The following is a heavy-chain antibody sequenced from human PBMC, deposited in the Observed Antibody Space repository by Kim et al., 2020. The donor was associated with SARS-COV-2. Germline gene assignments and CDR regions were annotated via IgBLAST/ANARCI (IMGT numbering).Heavy chain of an antibody. CDR1: GYTLTELS. Sequence: ASVKVSCKVSGYTLTELSMHWVRQAPGKGLEWMGGFDPEDGETIYAQKFQGRVTMTEDTSTDTAYMELSSLRSEDTAVYYCATPSHKRNSPPPYWGYSRFYYYYGMDVWGQGTTVTVSS. V-gene: IGHV1-24*01. D-gene: IGHD4-4*01. CDR3: ATPSHKRNSPPPYWGYSRFYYYYGMDV. CDR2: FDPEDGET. J-gene: IGHJ6*02.